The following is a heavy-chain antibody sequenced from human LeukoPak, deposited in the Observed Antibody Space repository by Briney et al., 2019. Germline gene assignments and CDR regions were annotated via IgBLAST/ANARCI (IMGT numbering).Heavy chain of an antibody. CDR1: GYSISSDYY. CDR3: ARVGYCSGGSCLNYFDP. J-gene: IGHJ5*02. D-gene: IGHD2-15*01. Sequence: PSETLSLTCTVSGYSISSDYYWGWIRLPPGKGLEWIGIINHSGSTFRNASLKSRVTISIHTSTNQFSVQLRSVTAADTALYYCARVGYCSGGSCLNYFDPWGRGTLVTVSS. CDR2: INHSGST. V-gene: IGHV4-38-2*02.